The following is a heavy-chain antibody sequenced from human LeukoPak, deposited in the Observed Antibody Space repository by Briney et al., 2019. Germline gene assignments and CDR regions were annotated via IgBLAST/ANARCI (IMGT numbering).Heavy chain of an antibody. CDR2: IYYSGST. Sequence: PETLSLTCTVSGGSISSYYWSWIRQPPGKGLEWIGYIYYSGSTNYNPSLKSRVTISVDTSKNQFSLKLSSVTAADTAVYYCARGPSLITMVRGVIITWGQGTLVTVSS. CDR1: GGSISSYY. J-gene: IGHJ4*02. D-gene: IGHD3-10*01. V-gene: IGHV4-59*01. CDR3: ARGPSLITMVRGVIIT.